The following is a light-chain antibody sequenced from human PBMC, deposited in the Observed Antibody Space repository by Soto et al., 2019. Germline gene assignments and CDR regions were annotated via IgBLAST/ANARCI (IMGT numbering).Light chain of an antibody. CDR2: GAS. Sequence: EIVLTQSPGTLSLSPGERATLSCRASQSVSSSYLAWYQRKPGQAPRLLIYGASSRATGIPDRFSGSGSGTDFTLTISRLEPEDFAVYYCQQRTDRPPWTFGQGTKVDIK. J-gene: IGKJ1*01. CDR1: QSVSSSY. V-gene: IGKV3D-20*02. CDR3: QQRTDRPPWT.